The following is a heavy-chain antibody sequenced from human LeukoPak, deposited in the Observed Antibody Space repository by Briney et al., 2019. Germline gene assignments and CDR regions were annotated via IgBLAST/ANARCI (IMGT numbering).Heavy chain of an antibody. Sequence: GGSLRLSCAASGFPFSDYGMYWVRQAPGKGLEWLAVISHDGNNKYYADSVKGRITISRDNSKNTLYLQMNSLRAEDTAVYFCAKVGGVVIPGSYWGQGTLVTISS. CDR3: AKVGGVVIPGSY. J-gene: IGHJ4*02. D-gene: IGHD3-3*01. CDR2: ISHDGNNK. CDR1: GFPFSDYG. V-gene: IGHV3-30*18.